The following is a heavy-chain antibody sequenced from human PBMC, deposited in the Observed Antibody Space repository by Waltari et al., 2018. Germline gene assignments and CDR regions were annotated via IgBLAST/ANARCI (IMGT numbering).Heavy chain of an antibody. CDR3: AKSSVPWIQLWLTFDY. Sequence: EVQLLESGGGLIQPGGSLRLSCAASGFTFSSYAMSWVRQAPGKGLEWVSGFSGSGDATYHTDSVKGRFTISRDNSKNTLYLQMNSLRAEDTAIYFCAKSSVPWIQLWLTFDYWGQGTLVTVSS. D-gene: IGHD5-18*01. CDR2: FSGSGDAT. CDR1: GFTFSSYA. V-gene: IGHV3-23*01. J-gene: IGHJ4*02.